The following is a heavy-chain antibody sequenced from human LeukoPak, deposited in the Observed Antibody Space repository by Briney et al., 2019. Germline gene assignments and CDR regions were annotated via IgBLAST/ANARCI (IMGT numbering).Heavy chain of an antibody. D-gene: IGHD2-2*01. J-gene: IGHJ4*02. Sequence: SETLSLTCTVSGGSISSSSYYWGWIRQPPGKGLEWIGSIYYSGSTYYNPSLKSRVTISVDTSKNQFSLKLSSVTAADTAVYYCASGRYCSSTSCYAVYFDYWGQGTLVTVSS. CDR2: IYYSGST. CDR3: ASGRYCSSTSCYAVYFDY. V-gene: IGHV4-39*01. CDR1: GGSISSSSYY.